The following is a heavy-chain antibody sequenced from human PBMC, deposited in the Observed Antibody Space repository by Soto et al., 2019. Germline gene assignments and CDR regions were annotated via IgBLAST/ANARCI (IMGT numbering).Heavy chain of an antibody. CDR3: ARTYTYMRYCGGDCYSSDY. Sequence: GASVKVSCKASGYTFTSYGISWVRQAPGQRLEWMGWISAYNGNTNYAQKLQGRVTMTTDTSTSTAYMELRSLRSDDTAVYYCARTYTYMRYCGGDCYSSDYWGQGTLVTVSS. CDR1: GYTFTSYG. V-gene: IGHV1-18*01. J-gene: IGHJ4*02. CDR2: ISAYNGNT. D-gene: IGHD2-21*02.